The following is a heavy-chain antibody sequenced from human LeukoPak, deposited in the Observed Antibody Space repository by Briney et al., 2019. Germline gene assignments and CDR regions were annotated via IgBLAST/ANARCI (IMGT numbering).Heavy chain of an antibody. CDR1: GGSISSSSYY. CDR2: IYYSGST. CDR3: ARHTHTYYYDSSGYTDY. V-gene: IGHV4-39*01. J-gene: IGHJ4*02. D-gene: IGHD3-22*01. Sequence: SETLSLTCTVSGGSISSSSYYWGWIRQSPGKGLEWIGSIYYSGSTDYNPSLKSRVTISVDTSKNQFSLKLSSVTAADTAVYYCARHTHTYYYDSSGYTDYWGQGTLVTVSS.